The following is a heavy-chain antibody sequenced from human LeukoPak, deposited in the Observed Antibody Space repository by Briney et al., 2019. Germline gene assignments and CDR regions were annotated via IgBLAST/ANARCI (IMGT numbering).Heavy chain of an antibody. CDR3: ARGGGFVCSSTSCYTRYYMDV. Sequence: SVKVSCKASGYTFTSYGISWVRQAPGQGLEWMGGIIPIFGTANYAQKFQGRVTITADKSTSTAYMELSSLRSEDTAVYYCARGGGFVCSSTSCYTRYYMDVWGKGTTVTVSS. V-gene: IGHV1-69*06. CDR1: GYTFTSYG. J-gene: IGHJ6*03. D-gene: IGHD2-2*01. CDR2: IIPIFGTA.